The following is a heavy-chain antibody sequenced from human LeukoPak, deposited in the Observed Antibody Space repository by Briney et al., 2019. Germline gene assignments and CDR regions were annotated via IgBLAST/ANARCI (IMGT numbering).Heavy chain of an antibody. V-gene: IGHV3-23*01. D-gene: IGHD3-3*01. J-gene: IGHJ3*02. CDR3: AKDTPITIFGVVPPGAFDI. CDR2: ISGSGGST. CDR1: GFTFSSYA. Sequence: GGSLRLSCAASGFTFSSYAMSWVRQAPGKGLEWVSAISGSGGSTYYADSVKGRFTISRDNSKNTLYLQMNRLRAEDTAVYYCAKDTPITIFGVVPPGAFDIWGQGTMVTVSS.